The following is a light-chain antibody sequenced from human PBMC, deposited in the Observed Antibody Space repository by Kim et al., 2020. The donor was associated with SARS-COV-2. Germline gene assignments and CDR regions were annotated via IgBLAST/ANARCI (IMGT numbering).Light chain of an antibody. CDR2: KVS. CDR3: VQATYWPRT. CDR1: QSLVNSDGNTF. Sequence: DVVMTQSPLSLPVTLGQPASISCRSSQSLVNSDGNTFLNWFQQRPGQSPRRLIYKVSNRDSGAPDRFSGSGSGTDFTLKISRVEAEDVGVYYCVQATYWPRTFGQGTKLEI. V-gene: IGKV2-30*01. J-gene: IGKJ2*02.